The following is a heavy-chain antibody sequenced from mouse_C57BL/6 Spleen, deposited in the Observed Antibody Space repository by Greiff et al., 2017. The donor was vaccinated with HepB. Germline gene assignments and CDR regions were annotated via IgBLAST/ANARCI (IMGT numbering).Heavy chain of an antibody. J-gene: IGHJ2*01. CDR2: IDPGSGST. V-gene: IGHV1-55*01. Sequence: QVQLQQPGAELVKPGASVKMSCKASGYTFTSYWMPWVKQRPGQGLEWIGEIDPGSGSTKYNEKFKSKATLTVDTPSSTAYMQLSSLTSEDSAVYYRARWGLGRDYLDYWGQGTTLTVSS. D-gene: IGHD4-1*01. CDR1: GYTFTSYW. CDR3: ARWGLGRDYLDY.